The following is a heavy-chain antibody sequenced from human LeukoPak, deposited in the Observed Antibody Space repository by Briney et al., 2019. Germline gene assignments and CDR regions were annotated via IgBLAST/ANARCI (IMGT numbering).Heavy chain of an antibody. CDR2: INPNSGGT. D-gene: IGHD2-8*01. CDR1: GYTFTGYY. J-gene: IGHJ6*02. CDR3: ARGDYCTNGVCYTYYGMDV. Sequence: ASVKVSCKASGYTFTGYYMHWVRQAPGRGLEWMGWINPNSGGTNYAQKFQGRVTMTRDTSISTAYMELSRLRSDDTAVYYCARGDYCTNGVCYTYYGMDVWGQGTTVTVSS. V-gene: IGHV1-2*02.